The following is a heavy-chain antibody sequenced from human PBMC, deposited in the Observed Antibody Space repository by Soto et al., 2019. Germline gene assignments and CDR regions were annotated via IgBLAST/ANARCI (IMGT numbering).Heavy chain of an antibody. Sequence: SETLSLTCTVSGSSISSSSYYWGWIRQPPGKGLEWIGSIYYSGSTYYNPSLKSRVTISVDTSKNQFSLKLSSVTAADTAVYYCASLPGTTVTQRFMDVWGKGTTVTVSS. CDR2: IYYSGST. CDR3: ASLPGTTVTQRFMDV. CDR1: GSSISSSSYY. J-gene: IGHJ6*04. D-gene: IGHD4-4*01. V-gene: IGHV4-39*01.